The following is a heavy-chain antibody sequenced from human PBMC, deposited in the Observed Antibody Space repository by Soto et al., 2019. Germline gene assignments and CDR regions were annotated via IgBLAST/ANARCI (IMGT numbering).Heavy chain of an antibody. V-gene: IGHV4-39*01. D-gene: IGHD6-13*01. CDR3: ARHAAPSSSWYADFDY. J-gene: IGHJ4*02. CDR1: GGSISSSSYY. Sequence: SETLSLTCTVSGGSISSSSYYWGWIRQPPGKGLEWIGSIYYSGSTYYNPSLKSRVTISVDTSKNQFSLKLSSVTAADTAVYYCARHAAPSSSWYADFDYWGQGTLVTVSS. CDR2: IYYSGST.